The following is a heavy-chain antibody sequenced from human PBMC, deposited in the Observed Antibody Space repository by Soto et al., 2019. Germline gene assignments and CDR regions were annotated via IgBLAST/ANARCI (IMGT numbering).Heavy chain of an antibody. D-gene: IGHD4-17*01. J-gene: IGHJ6*02. CDR2: IYPGDSDT. V-gene: IGHV5-51*01. Sequence: PGESLKISCKGSGYSFTSYWIGWVRQMPGKGLEWMGIIYPGDSDTRYSPSFQGQVTISADKSISTAYLQWSSLKASDTAMYYCARSQGDYEPYYYYRMDVWGQGTTVTVSS. CDR1: GYSFTSYW. CDR3: ARSQGDYEPYYYYRMDV.